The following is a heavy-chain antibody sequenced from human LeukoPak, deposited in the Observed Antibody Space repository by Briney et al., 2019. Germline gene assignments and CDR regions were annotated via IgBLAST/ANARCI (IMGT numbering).Heavy chain of an antibody. CDR1: GFTFSSYS. CDR3: ARVIGSYGDSAY. CDR2: ISSTSSAI. D-gene: IGHD3-16*01. J-gene: IGHJ4*02. Sequence: GGSLRLSCAASGFTFSSYSMNWVRQAPRKGLEWLSYISSTSSAIYYADSLKGRFTISRDNAKNSLYLQMDSLRAEDTAVYYCARVIGSYGDSAYWGQGTLVTVSS. V-gene: IGHV3-48*04.